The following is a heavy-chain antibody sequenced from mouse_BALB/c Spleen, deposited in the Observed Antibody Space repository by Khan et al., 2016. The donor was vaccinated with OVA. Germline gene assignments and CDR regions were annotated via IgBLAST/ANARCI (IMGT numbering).Heavy chain of an antibody. CDR3: ARDEYYGYWYFDV. V-gene: IGHV3-5*02. Sequence: EVELVESGPGLVKPSQTVSLTCTVTGISITTRNYRWSWIRQFPGNKLEWIGYLYYSGIITYNPSPTSRATITRDTSKNQFFLEMNSLTAEDTATYYCARDEYYGYWYFDVWGAGTTVTVSS. D-gene: IGHD1-1*01. J-gene: IGHJ1*01. CDR1: GISITTRNYR. CDR2: LYYSGII.